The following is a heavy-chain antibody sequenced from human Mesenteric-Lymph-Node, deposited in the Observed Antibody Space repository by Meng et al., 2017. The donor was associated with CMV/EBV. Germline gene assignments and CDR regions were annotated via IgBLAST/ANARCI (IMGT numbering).Heavy chain of an antibody. Sequence: GESLKISCAASGFTFSNAWMNWVRQAPGKGLEWVGRIKSKTADGTADYAAPVKGRFIISRDDSKNMVYLQMNSLRAEDTAVYYCAKDLATYYDFWSGVLTGMDVWGQGTTVTVSS. D-gene: IGHD3-3*01. CDR2: IKSKTADGTA. V-gene: IGHV3-15*01. CDR3: AKDLATYYDFWSGVLTGMDV. CDR1: GFTFSNAW. J-gene: IGHJ6*02.